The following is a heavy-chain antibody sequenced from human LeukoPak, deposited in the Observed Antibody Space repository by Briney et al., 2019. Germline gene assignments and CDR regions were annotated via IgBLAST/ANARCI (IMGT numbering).Heavy chain of an antibody. CDR2: ISDNGGST. D-gene: IGHD5-18*01. V-gene: IGHV3-23*01. CDR3: AKDRQYTYGFFDY. Sequence: GGSLRLSCAASGFTFSNYAMSWVRQAPGKGLEWVSGISDNGGSTYYTDSVKGRFAISRDNSKNTLYLQMTSLRAEDTAVYYCAKDRQYTYGFFDYWGQGGLVIVSS. J-gene: IGHJ4*02. CDR1: GFTFSNYA.